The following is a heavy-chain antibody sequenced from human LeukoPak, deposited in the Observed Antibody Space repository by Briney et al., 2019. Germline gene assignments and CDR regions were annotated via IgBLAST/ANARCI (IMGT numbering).Heavy chain of an antibody. CDR3: ARGPELVVSGTTFAAYKWFDP. V-gene: IGHV1-69*01. CDR1: GDTLANYP. Sequence: SVKVSCKTSGDTLANYPISWLRQVPGHGPEWMGGIMPIFGTSNYAEKFQARVTITADESTSTVWMELRSLKSADTAVYYCARGPELVVSGTTFAAYKWFDPWGQGTLLTVSS. D-gene: IGHD1-1*01. CDR2: IMPIFGTS. J-gene: IGHJ5*02.